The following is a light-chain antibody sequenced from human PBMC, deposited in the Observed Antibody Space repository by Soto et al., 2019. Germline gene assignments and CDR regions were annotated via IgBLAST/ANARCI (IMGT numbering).Light chain of an antibody. CDR3: QHHSNWLRT. Sequence: EIVLTQSPATLSLSPGERATLSCRASQSVSSYLAWYQQKPGQAPRLLISETSNRATGIPGRFSGSGSGTDVTLTISSLEPEDFAVYYCQHHSNWLRTFGGGTKVEIE. CDR1: QSVSSY. CDR2: ETS. J-gene: IGKJ4*01. V-gene: IGKV3-11*01.